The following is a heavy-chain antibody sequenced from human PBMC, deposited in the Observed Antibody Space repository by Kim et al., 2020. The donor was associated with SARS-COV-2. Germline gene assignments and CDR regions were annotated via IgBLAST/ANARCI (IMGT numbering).Heavy chain of an antibody. D-gene: IGHD3-3*01. V-gene: IGHV1-2*06. J-gene: IGHJ6*02. CDR1: GYTFTGYY. CDR2: INPNSGGT. Sequence: ASVKVSCKASGYTFTGYYMHWVRQAPGQGLEWMGRINPNSGGTNYAQKFQGRVTMTRDTSISTAYMELSRLRSDDTAVYYCARDFSDYDFWSGYSYYYYYGMDVWGQGTTVTVSS. CDR3: ARDFSDYDFWSGYSYYYYYGMDV.